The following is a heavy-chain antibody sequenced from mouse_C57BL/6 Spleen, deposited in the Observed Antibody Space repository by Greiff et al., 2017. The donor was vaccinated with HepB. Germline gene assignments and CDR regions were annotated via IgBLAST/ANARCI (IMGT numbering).Heavy chain of an antibody. Sequence: VQLKESGAELVRPGASVKLSCTASGFNIKDDYMHWVKQRPEQGLECIGWIDPENGDTEYASKFQGKATITADTSSNTAYLQLSSLTSEDTAVYYCTTTEGFAYWGQGTLVTVSA. V-gene: IGHV14-4*01. D-gene: IGHD1-1*01. CDR3: TTTEGFAY. CDR2: IDPENGDT. J-gene: IGHJ3*01. CDR1: GFNIKDDY.